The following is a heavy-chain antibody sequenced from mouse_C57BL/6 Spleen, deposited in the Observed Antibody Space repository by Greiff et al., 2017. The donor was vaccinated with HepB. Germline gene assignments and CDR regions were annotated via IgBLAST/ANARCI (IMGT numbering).Heavy chain of an antibody. J-gene: IGHJ4*01. CDR2: IYPGDGDT. CDR3: AKVGLYAMDY. D-gene: IGHD1-1*02. V-gene: IGHV1-80*01. Sequence: VKLMESGAELVKPGASVKISCKASGYAFSSYWMNWVKQRPGKGLEWIGQIYPGDGDTNYNGKFKGKATLTADKSSSTAYMQLSSLTSEDSAVYFCAKVGLYAMDYWGQGTSVTVSS. CDR1: GYAFSSYW.